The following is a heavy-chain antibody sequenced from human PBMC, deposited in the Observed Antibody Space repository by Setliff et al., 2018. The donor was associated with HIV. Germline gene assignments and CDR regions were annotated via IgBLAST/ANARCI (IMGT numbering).Heavy chain of an antibody. D-gene: IGHD4-4*01. CDR3: TRGGSMTTLTT. V-gene: IGHV3-33*01. J-gene: IGHJ4*02. CDR2: IWHDGSTI. CDR1: GFNFNVYG. Sequence: PGGSLRLSCEVSGFNFNVYGMHWVRQAPGRGLEWLSNIWHDGSTIYYTDSIKGRFTVSRDNSKDTVYVDMKDLRPEDTAIYFCTRGGSMTTLTTWGQGTLVTVSS.